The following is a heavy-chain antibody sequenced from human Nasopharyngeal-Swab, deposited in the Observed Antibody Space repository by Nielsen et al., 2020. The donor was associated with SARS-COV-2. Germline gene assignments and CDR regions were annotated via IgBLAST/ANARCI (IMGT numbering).Heavy chain of an antibody. V-gene: IGHV3-11*06. CDR2: ISSSSSYT. Sequence: LKISCAASGFTFSDYYMSWIRQAPGKGLEWVSYISSSSSYTNYADSVKGRCTISRDNAKNSLYLQMNSLRDEDTAVYYCASNDYGDEFVFDYWGQGTLVTVSS. CDR1: GFTFSDYY. J-gene: IGHJ4*02. CDR3: ASNDYGDEFVFDY. D-gene: IGHD4-17*01.